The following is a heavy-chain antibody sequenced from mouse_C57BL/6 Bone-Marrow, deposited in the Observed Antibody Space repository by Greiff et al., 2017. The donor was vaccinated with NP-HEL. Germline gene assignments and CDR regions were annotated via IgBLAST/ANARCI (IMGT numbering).Heavy chain of an antibody. CDR3: ARWLYDGFDY. Sequence: VQLQQPGAELVRPGTSVKLSCKASGYTFTSYDINWVKQRPGQGLEWIGWIYPRDGSTKYNEKFKGKATLTVDTSSSTAYMELHSLTSEDSAVYVCARWLYDGFDYWGQGTTLTVSS. J-gene: IGHJ2*01. CDR2: IYPRDGST. D-gene: IGHD2-3*01. CDR1: GYTFTSYD. V-gene: IGHV1-85*01.